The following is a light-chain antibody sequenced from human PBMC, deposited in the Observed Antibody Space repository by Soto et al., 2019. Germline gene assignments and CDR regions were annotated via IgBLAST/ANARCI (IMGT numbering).Light chain of an antibody. CDR3: QQYGNSPRT. Sequence: EIVLTQSPATLSLSPGERATLSCRASQDISSYLAWYQQKPGQAPRVLIYDASNRATGIPGRFSGSGSGTDFTLTISRLEPEDFALYYCQQYGNSPRTFGGGTKVDIK. CDR1: QDISSY. V-gene: IGKV3-11*01. CDR2: DAS. J-gene: IGKJ4*01.